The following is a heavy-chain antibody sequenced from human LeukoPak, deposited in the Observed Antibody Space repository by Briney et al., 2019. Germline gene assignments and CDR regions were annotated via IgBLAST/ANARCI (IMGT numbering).Heavy chain of an antibody. CDR3: ARMYCSSTSCSRSRVVPPYFDY. Sequence: SVKVSCKASGGTFSSYAISWVRQAPGQGLEWMGGIIPIFGTANYAQKFQSTVTITADESTGTAYMELSSLRSEDTAVYYCARMYCSSTSCSRSRVVPPYFDYWGQGTLVTVSS. D-gene: IGHD2-2*01. CDR1: GGTFSSYA. J-gene: IGHJ4*02. CDR2: IIPIFGTA. V-gene: IGHV1-69*01.